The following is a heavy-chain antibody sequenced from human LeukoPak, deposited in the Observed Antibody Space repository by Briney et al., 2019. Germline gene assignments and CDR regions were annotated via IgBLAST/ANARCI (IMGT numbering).Heavy chain of an antibody. CDR2: ISGSGGST. CDR3: AKVPTYLVPTVFDY. V-gene: IGHV3-23*01. D-gene: IGHD2-2*01. J-gene: IGHJ4*02. Sequence: ASVKVSCKASGGTFSSYAISWVRQAPGKGLEWVSAISGSGGSTYYADSAKGRFTISRDNSKNTLYLQMNSLRAEDTAVYYCAKVPTYLVPTVFDYWGQGTLVTVSS. CDR1: GGTFSSYA.